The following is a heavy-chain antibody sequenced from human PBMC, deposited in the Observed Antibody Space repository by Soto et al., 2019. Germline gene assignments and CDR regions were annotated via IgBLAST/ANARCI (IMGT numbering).Heavy chain of an antibody. V-gene: IGHV4-34*01. CDR1: GGSFSGYY. CDR3: ARDLDGSRLGGMDV. CDR2: INHSGST. D-gene: IGHD6-19*01. Sequence: SETLSLTCAVYGGSFSGYYWSWIRQPPGKGLEWIGEINHSGSTNYNPSLKSRVTISVDTSKNQFSLKLSSVTAADTAVYYCARDLDGSRLGGMDVWGQGTTVTVSS. J-gene: IGHJ6*02.